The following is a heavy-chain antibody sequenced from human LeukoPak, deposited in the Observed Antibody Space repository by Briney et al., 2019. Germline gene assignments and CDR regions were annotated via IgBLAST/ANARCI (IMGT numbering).Heavy chain of an antibody. CDR1: GFIFSSYE. CDR2: ISNSGTTI. V-gene: IGHV3-48*03. Sequence: PGGSLRLSCAASGFIFSSYEMNWVRQAPGKGLEWVSYISNSGTTIYYADSVKGRCTISRDNSKDSLYLQMNSLRAEDTAVHYCARDRRFDPWGQGTLVTVSS. CDR3: ARDRRFDP. J-gene: IGHJ5*02.